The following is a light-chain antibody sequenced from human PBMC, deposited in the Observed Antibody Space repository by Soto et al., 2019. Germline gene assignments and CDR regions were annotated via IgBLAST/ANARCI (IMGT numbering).Light chain of an antibody. V-gene: IGKV1-5*01. CDR3: QQYNSYWT. Sequence: DIPMTQSPSTLSAFVGDRVTITCRASQSIGGWLDWYQQKPGKAPKLLIYDASSLESGAPSRFSGSGSGTEFTLTISSLQPDDFASDYCQQYNSYWTCGQGTKVEIK. J-gene: IGKJ1*01. CDR1: QSIGGW. CDR2: DAS.